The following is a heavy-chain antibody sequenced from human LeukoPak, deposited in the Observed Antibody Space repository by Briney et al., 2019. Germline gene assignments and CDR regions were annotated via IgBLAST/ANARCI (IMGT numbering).Heavy chain of an antibody. D-gene: IGHD4-17*01. J-gene: IGHJ4*02. CDR1: GFTFSSYG. CDR2: IGYDGNYK. CDR3: ARDPATVTSYFDY. Sequence: GRSLRLSCAASGFTFSSYGMHWVRQAPGKGLEWAAVIGYDGNYKNFAESVKGRFTISRDISKNTLYLQMNSLRAEDTAVYYCARDPATVTSYFDYWGQGTLVTVSS. V-gene: IGHV3-33*01.